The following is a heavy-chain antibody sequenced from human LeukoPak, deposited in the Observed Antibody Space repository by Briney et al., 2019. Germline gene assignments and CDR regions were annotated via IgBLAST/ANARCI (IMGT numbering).Heavy chain of an antibody. CDR1: GYTFINYH. J-gene: IGHJ4*02. Sequence: ASVKVSCTASGYTFINYHISCVRQAPGQGLEWMGWISGNTGNTNYAQKLQGRVTMTTDTSTSTAYMELRSLRSDDTAVYYCARDNSGLEYWGQGTLVTVSS. V-gene: IGHV1-18*01. CDR3: ARDNSGLEY. CDR2: ISGNTGNT.